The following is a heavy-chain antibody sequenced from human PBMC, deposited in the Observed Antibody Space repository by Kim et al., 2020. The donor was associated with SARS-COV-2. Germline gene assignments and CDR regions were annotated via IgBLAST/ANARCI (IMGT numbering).Heavy chain of an antibody. J-gene: IGHJ5*02. V-gene: IGHV3-9*01. CDR2: ISWNSGSI. Sequence: GGSLRLSCAASGFTFGDYAMHWVRQAPGKGLEWVSGISWNSGSIGYADSVKGRFTISRDNAKNSLYLQMNSLRAEDTALYYCAKDHLSSSWIGWFDPWGQGTLVTVSS. CDR1: GFTFGDYA. CDR3: AKDHLSSSWIGWFDP. D-gene: IGHD6-13*01.